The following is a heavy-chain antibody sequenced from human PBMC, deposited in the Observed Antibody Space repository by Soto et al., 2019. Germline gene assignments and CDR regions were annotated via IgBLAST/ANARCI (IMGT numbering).Heavy chain of an antibody. CDR2: TFHSGTT. D-gene: IGHD3-22*01. Sequence: QVQLQESGPGLVRPSGTLSLTCTVSGGSISSSNWWTWVRQPPGKALVWIGGTFHSGTTNYNPSLKRLVTIPVDTSKNQFSLNVNSVTAAATAVYYFTRGVYGNSGYIIGFFEKWCQGTLVTVSS. V-gene: IGHV4-4*02. J-gene: IGHJ4*02. CDR3: TRGVYGNSGYIIGFFEK. CDR1: GGSISSSNW.